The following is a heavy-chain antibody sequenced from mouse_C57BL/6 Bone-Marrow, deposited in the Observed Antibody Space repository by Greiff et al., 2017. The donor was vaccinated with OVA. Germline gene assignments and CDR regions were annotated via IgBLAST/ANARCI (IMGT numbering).Heavy chain of an antibody. Sequence: QVQLKESGAELARPGASVKLSCKASGYTFTSYGISWVKQRTGQGLEWIGEIYPRSGNTYYNEKFKGKATLTADKSSSTAYMELRSLTSEDSAVYFCARSYYDGYSWFAYWGQGTLVTVS. CDR2: IYPRSGNT. J-gene: IGHJ3*01. CDR1: GYTFTSYG. V-gene: IGHV1-81*01. D-gene: IGHD2-3*01. CDR3: ARSYYDGYSWFAY.